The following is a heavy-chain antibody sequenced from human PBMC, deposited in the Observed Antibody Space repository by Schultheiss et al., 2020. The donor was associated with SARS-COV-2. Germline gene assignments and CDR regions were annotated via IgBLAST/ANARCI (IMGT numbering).Heavy chain of an antibody. D-gene: IGHD2-2*01. V-gene: IGHV4-34*01. CDR3: AREPGSTSYAFDI. Sequence: SETLSLTCAVYGGSFSGYYWSWIRQPPGKGLEWIGEITHSGSTNYNPSLKSRVTISVDTSKNQFSLKLSSVTAADTAVYYCAREPGSTSYAFDIWGQGTMVTVSS. J-gene: IGHJ3*02. CDR1: GGSFSGYY. CDR2: ITHSGST.